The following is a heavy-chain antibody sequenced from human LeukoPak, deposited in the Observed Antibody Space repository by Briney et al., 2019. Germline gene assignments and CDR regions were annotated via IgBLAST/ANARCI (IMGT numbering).Heavy chain of an antibody. CDR1: GGSISSYY. V-gene: IGHV4-59*08. CDR3: ARQRSGYSPYDAFDI. J-gene: IGHJ3*02. CDR2: IYYSGST. D-gene: IGHD3-3*01. Sequence: NPSETLSLTCTVSGGSISSYYWSWIRQPPGKGLEWIGYIYYSGSTNYNPSLKSRVTISVDTSKNQFSLKLSSVTAADTAVYYCARQRSGYSPYDAFDIWGQGTMVTVSS.